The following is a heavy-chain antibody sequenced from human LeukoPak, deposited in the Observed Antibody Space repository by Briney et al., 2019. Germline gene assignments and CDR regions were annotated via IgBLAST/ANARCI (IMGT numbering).Heavy chain of an antibody. V-gene: IGHV3-30-3*01. CDR3: AKGEWLIDY. Sequence: QAGGSLRLSCAASGFTFSGYALHWVRQAPGKGLEWVSLITSDGSNRYYADSVRGRFTVSRDNSKNMLFLQMNSLTTEDTAVYYCAKGEWLIDYWGQGTLVTVSS. CDR1: GFTFSGYA. D-gene: IGHD3-3*01. J-gene: IGHJ4*02. CDR2: ITSDGSNR.